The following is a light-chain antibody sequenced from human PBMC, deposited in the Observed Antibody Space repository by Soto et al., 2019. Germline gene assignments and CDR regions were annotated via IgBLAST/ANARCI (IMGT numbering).Light chain of an antibody. CDR3: SSYTSSSTSLYV. CDR1: SSDVGGYNY. J-gene: IGLJ1*01. V-gene: IGLV2-14*01. Sequence: QSVLTQPASGSGSPGQSITISCTGTSSDVGGYNYVSWYQQHPGKAPKLMIYDVSNRPSGVSNRFSGSKSGNTASLTISGLQAEDEDDYYCSSYTSSSTSLYVFGTGTNVTVL. CDR2: DVS.